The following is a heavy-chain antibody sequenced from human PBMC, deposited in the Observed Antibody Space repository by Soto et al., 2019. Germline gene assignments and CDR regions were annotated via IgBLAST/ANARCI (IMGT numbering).Heavy chain of an antibody. CDR3: ARTGGSGTFYRFDY. CDR2: IYPSNSET. V-gene: IGHV5-51*01. D-gene: IGHD3-10*01. CDR1: GYAFTNFW. Sequence: GESLKLSCTGSGYAFTNFWVAWVRQTPGKGLEWMGIIYPSNSETRYSPPFQGRVTISVDKSTSTSYLQWSSLKASDTAMYYCARTGGSGTFYRFDYWGEGTTAPVYS. J-gene: IGHJ4*02.